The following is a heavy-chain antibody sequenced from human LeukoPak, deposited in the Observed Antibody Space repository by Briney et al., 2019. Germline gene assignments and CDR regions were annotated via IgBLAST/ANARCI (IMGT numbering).Heavy chain of an antibody. D-gene: IGHD5-24*01. V-gene: IGHV1-69*04. J-gene: IGHJ4*02. CDR1: GYTFTSYG. CDR3: ARVGSTYKDY. Sequence: SVKVSCKASGYTFTSYGISWVRQAPGQGLEWMGRIIPILGIANYAQKFQGRVTITADKSTSTAYMELSSLRYEDTAVYYCARVGSTYKDYWGQGTLVTVSS. CDR2: IIPILGIA.